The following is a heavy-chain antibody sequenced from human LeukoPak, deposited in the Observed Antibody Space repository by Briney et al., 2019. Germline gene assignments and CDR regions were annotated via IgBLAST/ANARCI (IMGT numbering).Heavy chain of an antibody. CDR1: GGSNNNY. Sequence: SETLSLXCTVSGGSNNNYWSWIRQHPGKGLEWIGYVSDTGSTNYNPSLKSRVTISVDTSKNQFYLKLTSVTAADTAVYYCARTTTTFDDWGHGTLVTVSS. V-gene: IGHV4-59*01. CDR2: VSDTGST. D-gene: IGHD4-11*01. J-gene: IGHJ4*01. CDR3: ARTTTTFDD.